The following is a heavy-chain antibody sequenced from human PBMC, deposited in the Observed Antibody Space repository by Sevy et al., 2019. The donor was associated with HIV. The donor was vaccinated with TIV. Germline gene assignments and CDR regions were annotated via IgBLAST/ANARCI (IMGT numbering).Heavy chain of an antibody. D-gene: IGHD3-3*01. J-gene: IGHJ6*02. CDR1: GFTFSSYA. CDR3: ARGGSGGGFTIFGVVSGMDV. Sequence: GGSLRLSCAASGFTFSSYAMHWVRQAPGKGLEWVAVISYDGSNKYYADSVKGRFTISRDNSKNTLYLQMNSLRAGDTAVYYCARGGSGGGFTIFGVVSGMDVWGQGTTVTVSS. CDR2: ISYDGSNK. V-gene: IGHV3-30-3*01.